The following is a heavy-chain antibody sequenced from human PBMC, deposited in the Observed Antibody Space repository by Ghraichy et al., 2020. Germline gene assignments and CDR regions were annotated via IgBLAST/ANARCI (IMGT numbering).Heavy chain of an antibody. D-gene: IGHD4-11*01. CDR1: GGSISSGGYS. J-gene: IGHJ2*01. CDR2: IYHSGST. CDR3: ARGLDYSPIPDL. V-gene: IGHV4-30-2*01. Sequence: TRSLTCAVSGGSISSGGYSWSWIRQPPGKGLEWIGYIYHSGSTYYNPSLKSRVTISVDRSKNQFSLKLSSVTAADTAMYYCARGLDYSPIPDLWGRGTLVTVSS.